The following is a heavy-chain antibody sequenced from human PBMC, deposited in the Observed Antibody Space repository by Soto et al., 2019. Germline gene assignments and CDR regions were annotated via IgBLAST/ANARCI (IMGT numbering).Heavy chain of an antibody. CDR3: ASDSRSWSFDY. CDR2: INHSGST. J-gene: IGHJ4*02. Sequence: SETLSVTCAIYVGSFSVYYWSWIRQPPGKGLEWIGEINHSGSTNYNPSLKSRVTISVDTSKNQFSLKLSSVTAADTAVYYCASDSRSWSFDYWGQGTLVTVSS. CDR1: VGSFSVYY. D-gene: IGHD6-13*01. V-gene: IGHV4-34*01.